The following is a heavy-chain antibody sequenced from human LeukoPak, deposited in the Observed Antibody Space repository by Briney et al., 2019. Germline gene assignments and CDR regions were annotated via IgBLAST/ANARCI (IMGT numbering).Heavy chain of an antibody. CDR3: AKDRYGDYAPTPFDY. V-gene: IGHV3-23*01. D-gene: IGHD4-17*01. J-gene: IGHJ4*02. CDR1: GFTFSSYS. CDR2: ISGSGGST. Sequence: PGGSLRLSCAASGFTFSSYSMNWVRQAPGKGLEWVSAISGSGGSTYYADSVKGRFTISRDNSKNTLYLQMNSLRAEDTAVYYCAKDRYGDYAPTPFDYWGQGTLVTVSS.